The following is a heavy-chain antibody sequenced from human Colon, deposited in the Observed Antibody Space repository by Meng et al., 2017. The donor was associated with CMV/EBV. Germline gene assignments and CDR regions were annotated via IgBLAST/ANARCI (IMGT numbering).Heavy chain of an antibody. D-gene: IGHD3-16*01. CDR3: ARVALGGRAQGHYYYGMDV. CDR2: IIPIFGTA. Sequence: SVKVSCKASGGTFSSYAISWVRQAPGQGLEWMGGIIPIFGTANYAQKFQGRVTITTDESTSTAYVELSSLRSEDTAVYYCARVALGGRAQGHYYYGMDVWGQGTTVTVSS. V-gene: IGHV1-69*05. CDR1: GGTFSSYA. J-gene: IGHJ6*02.